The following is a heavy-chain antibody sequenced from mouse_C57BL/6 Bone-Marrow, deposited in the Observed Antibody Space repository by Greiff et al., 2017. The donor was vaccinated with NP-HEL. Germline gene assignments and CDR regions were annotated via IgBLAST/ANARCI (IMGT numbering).Heavy chain of an antibody. V-gene: IGHV1-82*01. CDR2: IYPGDGDT. Sequence: QVQLKESGPELVKPGASVKISCKASGYAFSSSWMNWVKQRPGKGLEWIGRIYPGDGDTNYNGKFKGKATLTADKSSSTAYMQLSSLTSEDSAVYFCARGGIYYDYALYFDYWGQGTTLTVSS. CDR3: ARGGIYYDYALYFDY. D-gene: IGHD2-4*01. CDR1: GYAFSSSW. J-gene: IGHJ2*01.